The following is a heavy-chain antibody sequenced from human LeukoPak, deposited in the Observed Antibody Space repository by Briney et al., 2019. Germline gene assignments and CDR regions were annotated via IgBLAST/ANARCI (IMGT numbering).Heavy chain of an antibody. V-gene: IGHV1-2*02. Sequence: ASVKVSCKASGYTFTGYYIHWVRQAPGQGLECVGWINPNSGGTSYAQKSQGRVTMTRDTSISTAYMEPSRLRSDDTAVYYCARGGSGSYFSWLDPWGQGTLVTVSS. J-gene: IGHJ5*02. D-gene: IGHD3-10*01. CDR3: ARGGSGSYFSWLDP. CDR2: INPNSGGT. CDR1: GYTFTGYY.